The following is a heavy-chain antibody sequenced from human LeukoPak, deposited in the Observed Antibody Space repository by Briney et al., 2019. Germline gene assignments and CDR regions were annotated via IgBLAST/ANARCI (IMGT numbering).Heavy chain of an antibody. J-gene: IGHJ5*02. CDR1: GGSISSYY. V-gene: IGHV4-59*08. D-gene: IGHD5-12*01. Sequence: SETLSLTCTVSGGSISSYYWSWIRQPPGKGLEWIGYIYYSGSTNYNPSLKSRVTISVDTSKNQFSLKLSSVTAADTAVYYCARRWLLNWFDPWGQGTLVTVSS. CDR3: ARRWLLNWFDP. CDR2: IYYSGST.